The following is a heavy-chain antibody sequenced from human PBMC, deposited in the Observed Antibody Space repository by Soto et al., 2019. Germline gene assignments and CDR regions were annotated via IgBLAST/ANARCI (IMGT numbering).Heavy chain of an antibody. D-gene: IGHD2-21*01. Sequence: QVQLVQSGAEVKKPGSSVKVSCKASGDTFSSSYTISWVRLAPGQGLEWMGGITPILDTTHYAQKFQDRVTITXXEXMXXGYMELSSLRSDDSAVYYCANAPPRTPATAYSFDSWGAGTLVTVSS. CDR3: ANAPPRTPATAYSFDS. V-gene: IGHV1-69*16. CDR2: ITPILDTT. CDR1: GDTFSSSYT. J-gene: IGHJ4*02.